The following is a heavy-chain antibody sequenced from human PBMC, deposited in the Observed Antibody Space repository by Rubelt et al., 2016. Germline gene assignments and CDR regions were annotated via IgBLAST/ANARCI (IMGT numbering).Heavy chain of an antibody. CDR2: IDPSDSYT. CDR3: ARDMDGLDV. D-gene: IGHD2-15*01. CDR1: GYRFSNFW. J-gene: IGHJ6*02. Sequence: EVQLVQSGAEVKKPGESLRISCKGSGYRFSNFWISWVRQMPGKGLEWMGRIDPSDSYTNYSASFQGHVTFSADKSISIAYLQWSSLKASDTAMYYCARDMDGLDVWGQGTTVTVSS. V-gene: IGHV5-10-1*03.